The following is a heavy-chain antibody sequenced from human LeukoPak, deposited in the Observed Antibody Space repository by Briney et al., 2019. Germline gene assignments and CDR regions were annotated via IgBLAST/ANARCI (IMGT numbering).Heavy chain of an antibody. V-gene: IGHV3-23*01. Sequence: PGGSLRLSCAASGFTFSSYGMSWVRQAPGKGLEWVSAISGSGGSTYYADSVKGRFTISRDNSKNTLYLQMNSLRAEDTAVYYCARRAYDYGDFGYWGQGTLVTVSS. CDR2: ISGSGGST. D-gene: IGHD4-17*01. J-gene: IGHJ4*02. CDR3: ARRAYDYGDFGY. CDR1: GFTFSSYG.